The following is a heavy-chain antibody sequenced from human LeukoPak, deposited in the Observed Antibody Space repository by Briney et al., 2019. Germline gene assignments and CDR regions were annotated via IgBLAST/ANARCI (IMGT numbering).Heavy chain of an antibody. CDR3: AKEQSSSGYFDY. CDR1: GFTFSNYS. D-gene: IGHD6-6*01. CDR2: ITSSGSYI. V-gene: IGHV3-21*04. J-gene: IGHJ4*02. Sequence: PGGSLRLSCAASGFTFSNYSMNWVRQAPGKGLEWVSSITSSGSYIYYADSVKGRFTISRDNSKNTLYLQMNSLRAEDTAVYYCAKEQSSSGYFDYWGQGTLVTVSS.